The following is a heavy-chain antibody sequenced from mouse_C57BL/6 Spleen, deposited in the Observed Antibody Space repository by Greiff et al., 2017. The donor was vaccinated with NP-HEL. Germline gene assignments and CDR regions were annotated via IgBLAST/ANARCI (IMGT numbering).Heavy chain of an antibody. CDR2: IYPGDGDT. D-gene: IGHD2-3*01. CDR3: ARWLLREYWYFDV. Sequence: QVQLQQSGPELVKPGASVKISCKASGYAFSSSWMNWVKQRPGKGLEWIGRIYPGDGDTNYNGKFKGKATLTADKSSSTAYMQLSSLTSEDSAVYFCARWLLREYWYFDVWGTGTTVTVSS. V-gene: IGHV1-82*01. CDR1: GYAFSSSW. J-gene: IGHJ1*03.